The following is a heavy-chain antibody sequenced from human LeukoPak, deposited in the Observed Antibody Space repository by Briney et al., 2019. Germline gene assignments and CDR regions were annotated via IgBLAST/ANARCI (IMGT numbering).Heavy chain of an antibody. CDR2: INHSGST. CDR3: ARAPHCSSTSCYGNNWFDP. J-gene: IGHJ5*02. Sequence: SETLPLTCAVYGGSFSGYYWSWIRQPPGKGLEWIGEINHSGSTNYNPSLKSRVTISVDTSKNQFSLKLSSVTAADTAVYYCARAPHCSSTSCYGNNWFDPWGQGTLVTVSS. V-gene: IGHV4-34*01. CDR1: GGSFSGYY. D-gene: IGHD2-2*01.